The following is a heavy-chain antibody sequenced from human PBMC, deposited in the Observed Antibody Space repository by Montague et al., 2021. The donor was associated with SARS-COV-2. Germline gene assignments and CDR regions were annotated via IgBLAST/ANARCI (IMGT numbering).Heavy chain of an antibody. CDR3: ARWDPQTLTLIGLRGKSASDY. V-gene: IGHV4-34*01. J-gene: IGHJ4*02. Sequence: SETLSLTCAVYGGSFSGYYWTWIRQSPGKGLEWIAEINHSGTTNYNFNPSLRSRVTISVDTSKSQFSLKSSSVTAADTGVYYCARWDPQTLTLIGLRGKSASDYWGQGTLATVSS. CDR2: INHSGTT. CDR1: GGSFSGYY. D-gene: IGHD4-23*01.